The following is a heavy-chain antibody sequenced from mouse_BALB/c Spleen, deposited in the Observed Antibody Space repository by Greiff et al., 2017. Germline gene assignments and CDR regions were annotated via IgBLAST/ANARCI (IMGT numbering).Heavy chain of an antibody. CDR3: ARWGRTDYFDY. D-gene: IGHD1-1*01. CDR2: ILPGSGST. J-gene: IGHJ2*01. Sequence: QVQLQQSGAELMKPGASVKISCKATGYTFSSYWIEWVKQRPGHGLEWIGEILPGSGSTNYNEKFKGKATFTADTSSNTAYMQLSSLTSEDSAVYYCARWGRTDYFDYWGQGTTLTVSS. V-gene: IGHV1-9*01. CDR1: GYTFSSYW.